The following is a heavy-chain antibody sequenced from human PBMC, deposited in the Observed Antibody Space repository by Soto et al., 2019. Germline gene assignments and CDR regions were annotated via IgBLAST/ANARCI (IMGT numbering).Heavy chain of an antibody. CDR2: IYYSGST. V-gene: IGHV4-39*01. J-gene: IGHJ1*01. CDR3: ARHRLRAEYFQH. CDR1: GGSISSSSYY. Sequence: QLQLQESGPGLVKPSETLSLTCTVSGGSISSSSYYWGWIRQPPGKGLEWIGSIYYSGSTYYNPSLKSRVTISVDTSKNQFSLKLSSVTAADTAVYYCARHRLRAEYFQHWGQGTLVTVSS.